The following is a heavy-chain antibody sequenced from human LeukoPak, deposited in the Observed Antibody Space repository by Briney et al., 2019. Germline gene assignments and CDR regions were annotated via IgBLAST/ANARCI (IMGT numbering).Heavy chain of an antibody. Sequence: PSETLSLTCTASGGSISSYYWSWIRQPPGKGLEWIGYIYYSGSTNYNPSLKSRVTISVDTSKNQFSLKLSSVTAADTAVYYCARGRIPRINYWGQGTLVTVSS. CDR2: IYYSGST. CDR1: GGSISSYY. D-gene: IGHD2-15*01. CDR3: ARGRIPRINY. V-gene: IGHV4-59*01. J-gene: IGHJ4*02.